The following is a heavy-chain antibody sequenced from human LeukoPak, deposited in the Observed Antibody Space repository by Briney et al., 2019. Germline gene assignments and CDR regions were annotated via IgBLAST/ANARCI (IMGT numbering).Heavy chain of an antibody. CDR3: ARGWRRLFNGSGSYFSISRSWFDP. Sequence: PSETLSLTCTVSGGSISGGDYHWGWIRRPPGQGLEWIGYIYYSGSTYYNPSLKSRVTISVDTSKNQFSLKLSSVTAADTAVYYCARGWRRLFNGSGSYFSISRSWFDPWGQGTLVTVSS. CDR2: IYYSGST. V-gene: IGHV4-30-4*01. D-gene: IGHD3-10*01. J-gene: IGHJ5*02. CDR1: GGSISGGDYH.